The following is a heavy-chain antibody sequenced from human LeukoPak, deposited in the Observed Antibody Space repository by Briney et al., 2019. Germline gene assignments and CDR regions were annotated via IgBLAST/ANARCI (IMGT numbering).Heavy chain of an antibody. J-gene: IGHJ4*02. Sequence: GGSLRLSCAASGFTFSTYSMNWVRQAPGKGLEWVSSISSSSSYIYYADSVKGRLTISRDNAKNSLYLQMNSLRAEDTAVYYCASIDCSGGSCYSPVDWGQGTLVTVSS. CDR2: ISSSSSYI. V-gene: IGHV3-21*01. D-gene: IGHD2-15*01. CDR1: GFTFSTYS. CDR3: ASIDCSGGSCYSPVD.